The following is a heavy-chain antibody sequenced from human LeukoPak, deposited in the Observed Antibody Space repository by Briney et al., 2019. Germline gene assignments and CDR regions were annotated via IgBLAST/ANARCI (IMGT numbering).Heavy chain of an antibody. Sequence: PSETLSLTCTVSGGSISSGTYYWGWIRQPPGKGLEWIGSIDYSGSTNYNPSLKSRVTISVGTSKSQFSLKLSSVTAADTAIYYCARGGYYGSGNDFRFDPWGQGTLVTVSS. CDR3: ARGGYYGSGNDFRFDP. V-gene: IGHV4-39*07. D-gene: IGHD3-10*01. CDR2: IDYSGST. CDR1: GGSISSGTYY. J-gene: IGHJ5*02.